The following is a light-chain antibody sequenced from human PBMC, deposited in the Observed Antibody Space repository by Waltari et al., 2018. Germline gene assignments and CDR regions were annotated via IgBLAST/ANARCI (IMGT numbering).Light chain of an antibody. CDR2: WAS. J-gene: IGKJ2*01. V-gene: IGKV4-1*01. Sequence: DIVMTQSPDSLAVSLGERATINCKSSQSVLFSSNNKNYLAWYQHKPGQPPKLLISWASPGPSGFPDRCRAGGSETSFPLPTGGLRAGDGAFYYCQQYYRPFYSLAQGTRWENK. CDR3: QQYYRPFYS. CDR1: QSVLFSSNNKNY.